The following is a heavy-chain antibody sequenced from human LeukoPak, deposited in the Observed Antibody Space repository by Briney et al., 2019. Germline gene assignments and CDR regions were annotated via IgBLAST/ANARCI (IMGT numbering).Heavy chain of an antibody. V-gene: IGHV4-59*01. CDR2: IYYSGST. CDR1: GGSISSYY. D-gene: IGHD3-3*01. CDR3: ASSGYDFWSGYYMDYGMDV. Sequence: SETLSLTCTVSGGSISSYYWSWIRQPPGKGLEWIGYIYYSGSTNYNPSLKSRVTISVDTSKNQFSLKLGSVTAADTAVYYCASSGYDFWSGYYMDYGMDVWGQGTTVTVSS. J-gene: IGHJ6*02.